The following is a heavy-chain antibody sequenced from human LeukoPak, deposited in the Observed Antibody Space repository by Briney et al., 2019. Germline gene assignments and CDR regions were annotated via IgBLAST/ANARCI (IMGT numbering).Heavy chain of an antibody. V-gene: IGHV3-23*01. Sequence: PGGSLRLSCAASGFTFSSYAMSWVRQAPGKGLEWVSAISGSGGSTYYADSVKGRFTISRDNSKNTLYLQMNSVRAKDTAVYYCATLNYYDSSGYYSGDYWGQGTLVTVSS. J-gene: IGHJ4*02. CDR3: ATLNYYDSSGYYSGDY. CDR1: GFTFSSYA. CDR2: ISGSGGST. D-gene: IGHD3-22*01.